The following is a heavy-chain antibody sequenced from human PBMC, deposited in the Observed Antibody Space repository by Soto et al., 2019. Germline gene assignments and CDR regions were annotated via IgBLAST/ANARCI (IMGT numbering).Heavy chain of an antibody. CDR1: GFSLKTSGMG. V-gene: IGHV2-5*02. CDR3: AHALYHYDVSGHDAAWYFDL. J-gene: IGHJ2*01. Sequence: QITLTESGPTLVKPTQTLTLTCTFSGFSLKTSGMGMSWIRQPPGKALEWLAPSYWDDDKRYSPSLKNTLTIPKDTTKSQVVITLTNMAPVDTATYCCAHALYHYDVSGHDAAWYFDLLGRGTLVAVSA. D-gene: IGHD3-22*01. CDR2: SYWDDDK.